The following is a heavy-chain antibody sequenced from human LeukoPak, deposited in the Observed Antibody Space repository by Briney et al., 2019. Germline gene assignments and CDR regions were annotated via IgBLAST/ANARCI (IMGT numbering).Heavy chain of an antibody. J-gene: IGHJ4*02. CDR1: GWIFNNYL. V-gene: IGHV3-7*01. CDR3: ATDTGHGYFES. D-gene: IGHD4-17*01. CDR2: IRQEGTKK. Sequence: GWALRLSCVSSGWIFNNYLRSWLGQARGRGVDGVANIRQEGTKKNYVDSVEGRFTISRDNAQNSVYLQMSSLRAEDTAVYYCATDTGHGYFESWGQGTLVTVSS.